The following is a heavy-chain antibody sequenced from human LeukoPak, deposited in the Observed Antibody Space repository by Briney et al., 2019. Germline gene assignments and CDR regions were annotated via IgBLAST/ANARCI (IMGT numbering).Heavy chain of an antibody. CDR2: INHSGST. CDR3: ARGSTIAVAGIDY. Sequence: SETLSLTCAVYGGSFSGYYWSWIRQPPGKGLEWIGEINHSGSTNYNPSLKSRVTISVDTSKNQFSLKLSSVTAADTAVYYCARGSTIAVAGIDYWGHGTLVTVSS. V-gene: IGHV4-34*01. J-gene: IGHJ4*01. D-gene: IGHD6-19*01. CDR1: GGSFSGYY.